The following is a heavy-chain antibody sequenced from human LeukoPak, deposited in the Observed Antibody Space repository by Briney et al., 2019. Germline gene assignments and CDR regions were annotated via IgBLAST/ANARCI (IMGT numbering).Heavy chain of an antibody. CDR1: RDAFSGYA. CDR3: ARSRRGYSGYEAADYYYYYGMYV. J-gene: IGHJ6*04. D-gene: IGHD5-12*01. Sequence: SVKVSCKASRDAFSGYAISWVRQAPGQGLEWMGGIIPNFGTANYAQKFQGRVTITADESTSTAYMELSSLRSEDTAVYYCARSRRGYSGYEAADYYYYYGMYVWGKGTTVTVSS. V-gene: IGHV1-69*13. CDR2: IIPNFGTA.